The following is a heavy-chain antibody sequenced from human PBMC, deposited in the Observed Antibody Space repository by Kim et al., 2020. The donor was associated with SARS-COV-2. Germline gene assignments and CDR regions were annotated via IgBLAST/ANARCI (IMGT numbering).Heavy chain of an antibody. J-gene: IGHJ4*02. D-gene: IGHD6-13*01. CDR2: IYPGDSDT. CDR1: GYSFTSYW. Sequence: GESLKISCKGSGYSFTSYWIGWVRQMPGKGLEWMGIIYPGDSDTRYSPSFQGQVTISADKSISTAYLQWSSLKASDTAMYYCARLGGYSSSWRGPLGYWGQGTLVTVSS. CDR3: ARLGGYSSSWRGPLGY. V-gene: IGHV5-51*01.